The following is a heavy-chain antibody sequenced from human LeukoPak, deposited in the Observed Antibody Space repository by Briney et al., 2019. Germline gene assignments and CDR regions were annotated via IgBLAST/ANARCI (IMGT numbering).Heavy chain of an antibody. V-gene: IGHV4-59*01. Sequence: SETLSLTCTVSGGSISSYYWSWIRQPPGKGLEWIGYIYYSGSTNYNPSLKSRVTISVDTSKNQFSLKLSSVTAADTAVYYCARDRTGMDVWGQGTTVTVSS. J-gene: IGHJ6*02. CDR1: GGSISSYY. CDR2: IYYSGST. CDR3: ARDRTGMDV.